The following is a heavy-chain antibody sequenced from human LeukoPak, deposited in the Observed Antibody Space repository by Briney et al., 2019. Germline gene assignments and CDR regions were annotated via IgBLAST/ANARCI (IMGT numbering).Heavy chain of an antibody. CDR2: IIPIFGTA. V-gene: IGHV1-69*13. CDR3: SSQTMIARYGNDY. D-gene: IGHD3-22*01. Sequence: GASVKVSCKASGCTFSSYAISWMRQAPGQGPEWMGGIIPIFGTANYAQTFQGSVTITADESTSTAYMELGSLRSEDTAVSYRSSQTMIARYGNDYWGQGTLVTVSS. CDR1: GCTFSSYA. J-gene: IGHJ4*02.